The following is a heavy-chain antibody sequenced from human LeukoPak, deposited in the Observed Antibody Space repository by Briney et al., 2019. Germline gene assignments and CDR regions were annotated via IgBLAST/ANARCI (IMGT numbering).Heavy chain of an antibody. CDR2: ISSSSSYI. CDR1: GFTFSSYS. V-gene: IGHV3-21*01. J-gene: IGHJ4*02. D-gene: IGHD4-23*01. Sequence: GGSLRLSCAASGFTFSSYSMNWVRQAPGKGLEWVSSISSSSSYIYYADSVKGRFTISRDNVKNSLYLQMNSLRAEDTAVYYCARAPRWYYFDYWGQGTLVTVSS. CDR3: ARAPRWYYFDY.